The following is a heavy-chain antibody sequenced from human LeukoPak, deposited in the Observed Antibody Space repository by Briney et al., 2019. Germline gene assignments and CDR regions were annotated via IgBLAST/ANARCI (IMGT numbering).Heavy chain of an antibody. CDR2: TYYRSTWYN. CDR1: GDSVSSNSVT. J-gene: IGHJ5*02. V-gene: IGHV6-1*01. Sequence: SQTLSLTCAISGDSVSSNSVTWNWIRQSPSRGLEWLGRTYYRSTWYNDYAVSARGRITVNPDTSKNQFSLHLNSVTPEDTAVYYCARRLTQYDCFDPWGQGILVTVSS. D-gene: IGHD2-2*01. CDR3: ARRLTQYDCFDP.